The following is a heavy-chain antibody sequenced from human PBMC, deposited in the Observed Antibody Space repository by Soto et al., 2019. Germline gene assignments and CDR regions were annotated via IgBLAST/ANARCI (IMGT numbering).Heavy chain of an antibody. Sequence: ASVKVSCKASGYTFTSYYMHWVRQATGQGLEWMGMMNPNSGNTGYAQKFQGRVTMTRNTSISTAYMELSSLRSEDTAVYYCARAESYYYYMDVWGKGTTVTVSS. CDR1: GYTFTSYY. J-gene: IGHJ6*03. CDR2: MNPNSGNT. CDR3: ARAESYYYYMDV. V-gene: IGHV1-8*02.